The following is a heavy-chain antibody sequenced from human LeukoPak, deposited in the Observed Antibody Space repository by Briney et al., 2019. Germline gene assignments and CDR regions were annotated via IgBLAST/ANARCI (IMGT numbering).Heavy chain of an antibody. CDR3: ARLWSTDCSGGSCPHQPNY. Sequence: SETLSLTCTVSGGSVSSSSYHWGWIRQPPGKGLEWIGSVFYSGSAYYNPSLKSRVTMSVDTSKNQFSLKLSSVIAADTAVYYCARLWSTDCSGGSCPHQPNYWGQGTLVTVSS. CDR2: VFYSGSA. D-gene: IGHD2-15*01. CDR1: GGSVSSSSYH. J-gene: IGHJ4*02. V-gene: IGHV4-39*01.